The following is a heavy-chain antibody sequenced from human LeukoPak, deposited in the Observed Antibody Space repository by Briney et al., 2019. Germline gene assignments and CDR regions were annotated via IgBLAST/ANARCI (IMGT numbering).Heavy chain of an antibody. Sequence: SETLSLTCTVCGGSISSYYWSWIRQPLGKGLEGIGYIYYSGSTNYNPSLKSRVTISVDTSKNQFSLKLSSVTAADTAVYYCARHPYYDFWSGPLFFDYWGQGTLVTVSS. D-gene: IGHD3-3*01. V-gene: IGHV4-59*08. CDR3: ARHPYYDFWSGPLFFDY. J-gene: IGHJ4*02. CDR2: IYYSGST. CDR1: GGSISSYY.